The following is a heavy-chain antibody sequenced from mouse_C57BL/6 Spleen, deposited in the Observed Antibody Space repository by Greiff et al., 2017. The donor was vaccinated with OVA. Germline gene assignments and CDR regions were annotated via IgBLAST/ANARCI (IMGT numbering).Heavy chain of an antibody. CDR1: GFTFSDYY. V-gene: IGHV5-16*01. Sequence: EVQVVESEGGLVQPGSSMKLSCTASGFTFSDYYMAWVRQVPEKGLEWVANINYDGSSTYYLDSLKSRFIISRDNAKNILYLQMSSLKSEDTATYYCARDRGPYGNYYAKDYWGQGTSVTVSS. D-gene: IGHD2-1*01. CDR3: ARDRGPYGNYYAKDY. CDR2: INYDGSST. J-gene: IGHJ4*01.